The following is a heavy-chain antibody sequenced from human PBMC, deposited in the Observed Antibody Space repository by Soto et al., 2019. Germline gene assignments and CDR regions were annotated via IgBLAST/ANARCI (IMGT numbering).Heavy chain of an antibody. D-gene: IGHD2-8*01. CDR3: AKSVLMVYFDY. CDR2: ISGSGGST. J-gene: IGHJ4*02. CDR1: GFTFSSYA. Sequence: GGSLRLSCAASGFTFSSYAISWVRQAPGKGLEWVSVISGSGGSTYYADSVKGRFTISRDNSKNTLYLQMNSLRAEDTAVYYCAKSVLMVYFDYWGQGTLVTVSS. V-gene: IGHV3-23*01.